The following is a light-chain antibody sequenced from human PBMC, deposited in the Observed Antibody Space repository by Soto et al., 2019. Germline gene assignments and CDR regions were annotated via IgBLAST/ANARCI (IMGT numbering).Light chain of an antibody. Sequence: EVVLTQSPGNLSLSPGERATLSCRASQSVSSTYLIWYQQKPGQAPRLLIYGASSRATGVPDRFSGSGSGTDFTLTISSLEPEDSAVYYCQQRHMWPITFGQGTRLEIK. CDR1: QSVSSTY. CDR3: QQRHMWPIT. CDR2: GAS. V-gene: IGKV3D-20*02. J-gene: IGKJ5*01.